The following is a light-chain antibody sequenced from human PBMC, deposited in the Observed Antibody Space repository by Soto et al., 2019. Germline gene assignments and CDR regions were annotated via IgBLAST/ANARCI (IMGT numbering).Light chain of an antibody. CDR3: QQHGTSPIT. CDR2: GAS. Sequence: EVEFTQFPDTLSLSPGERATLSCRASRTVIRNNLAWHQQKPGQTPRLLVYGASNRATGIPDRFSGSGSGTDFTLTISRLEPDDFAVYYCQQHGTSPITFGQGTRLEIK. CDR1: RTVIRNN. J-gene: IGKJ5*01. V-gene: IGKV3-20*01.